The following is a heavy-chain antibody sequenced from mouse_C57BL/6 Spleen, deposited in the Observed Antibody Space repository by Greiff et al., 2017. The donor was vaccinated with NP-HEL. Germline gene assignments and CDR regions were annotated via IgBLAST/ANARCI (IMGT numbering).Heavy chain of an antibody. Sequence: QVHVKQSGPELVKPGASVKISCKASGYAFSSSWMNWVKQRPGKGLEWIGRIYPGDGDTNYNGKFKGKATLTADKSSSTAYMQLSSLTSEDSAVYFCARKGEDYWYFDVWGTGTTVTVSS. V-gene: IGHV1-82*01. J-gene: IGHJ1*03. CDR2: IYPGDGDT. CDR1: GYAFSSSW. CDR3: ARKGEDYWYFDV.